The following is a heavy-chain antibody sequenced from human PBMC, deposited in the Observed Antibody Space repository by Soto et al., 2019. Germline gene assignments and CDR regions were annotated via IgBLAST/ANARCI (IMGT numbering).Heavy chain of an antibody. CDR2: ISDGGATT. V-gene: IGHV3-23*01. J-gene: IGHJ4*02. Sequence: EVQLLQSGGGLELPGGSLSLSCAASEFTFSNYAMSWVRQAPGLGLEWVSSISDGGATTHYADSVRGRFTIARDNSKKTLYLHMHSLRAEDTAIYYCARCSGGYCFPGFDYWGQGALVTVSS. CDR1: EFTFSNYA. D-gene: IGHD2-15*01. CDR3: ARCSGGYCFPGFDY.